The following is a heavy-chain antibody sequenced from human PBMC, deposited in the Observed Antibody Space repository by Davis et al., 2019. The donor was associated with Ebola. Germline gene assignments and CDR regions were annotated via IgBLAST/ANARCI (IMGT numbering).Heavy chain of an antibody. CDR2: ISSSGSTI. Sequence: GGSLRLSCAASGFTFSSYEMNWVRQAPGKGLEWVSYISSSGSTIYYADSVKGRFTISRDNAKNSLYLQMNSLRAEDTAVYYCARMQLIRFLEWSSFDYWGQGTLVTVSS. J-gene: IGHJ4*02. CDR3: ARMQLIRFLEWSSFDY. D-gene: IGHD3-3*01. CDR1: GFTFSSYE. V-gene: IGHV3-48*03.